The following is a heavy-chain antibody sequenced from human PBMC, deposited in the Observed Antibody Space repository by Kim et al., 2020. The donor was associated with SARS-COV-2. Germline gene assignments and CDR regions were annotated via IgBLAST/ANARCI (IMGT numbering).Heavy chain of an antibody. CDR2: INHSGST. CDR3: AGVRLLLLVYCYYGMDV. D-gene: IGHD3-22*01. J-gene: IGHJ6*02. V-gene: IGHV4-34*01. Sequence: SETLSLTCAVYGGSFSGYYWSWIRQPPGKGLEWIGVINHSGSTNYNPSLKSRVAISVDTSNNQFSLMLSSVTAADTAVYYFAGVRLLLLVYCYYGMDVWGQGTTVTVSS. CDR1: GGSFSGYY.